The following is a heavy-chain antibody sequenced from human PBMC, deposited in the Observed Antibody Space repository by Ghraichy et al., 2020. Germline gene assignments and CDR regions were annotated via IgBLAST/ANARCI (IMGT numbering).Heavy chain of an antibody. CDR1: GGSISSYY. V-gene: IGHV4-59*01. D-gene: IGHD3-9*01. J-gene: IGHJ4*02. CDR3: ARDRRGAYDILTGYYHPPYFDY. Sequence: SETLSLTCTVSGGSISSYYWSWIRQPPGKGLEWIGYIYYSGSTNYNPSLKSRVTISVDTSKNQFSLKLSSVTAADTAVYYCARDRRGAYDILTGYYHPPYFDYWGQGTLVTVSS. CDR2: IYYSGST.